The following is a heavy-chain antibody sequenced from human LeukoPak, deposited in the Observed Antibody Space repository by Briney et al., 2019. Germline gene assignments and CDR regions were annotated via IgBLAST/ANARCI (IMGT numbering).Heavy chain of an antibody. J-gene: IGHJ4*02. CDR3: AREGYDDYGDYYFDY. V-gene: IGHV1-2*06. CDR2: INPNSGGT. CDR1: GYTFTGYC. D-gene: IGHD4-17*01. Sequence: ASVKVSCKASGYTFTGYCMHWVRQAPGQGLEWMGRINPNSGGTNYAQKFQGRVTMTRDTSISTAYMELSRLRSDDTAVYYCAREGYDDYGDYYFDYWGQGTLVTVSS.